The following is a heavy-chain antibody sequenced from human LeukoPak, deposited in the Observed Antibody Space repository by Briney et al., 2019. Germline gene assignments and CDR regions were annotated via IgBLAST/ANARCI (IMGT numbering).Heavy chain of an antibody. V-gene: IGHV3-74*01. J-gene: IGHJ4*02. CDR1: GFTFRNYW. CDR2: INKDGSIT. CDR3: ARDLLVYM. D-gene: IGHD2-15*01. Sequence: GGSLRLSCVASGFTFRNYWMHWVRHVPGKGPEWVSRINKDGSITNFADSVKGRFTISRDNAKNTVYLQMNSLRVEDTAVYYCARDLLVYMWGQGSLVTVSS.